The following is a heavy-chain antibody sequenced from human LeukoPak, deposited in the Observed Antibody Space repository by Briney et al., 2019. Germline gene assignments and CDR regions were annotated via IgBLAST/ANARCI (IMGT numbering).Heavy chain of an antibody. J-gene: IGHJ6*03. CDR3: ARGGQLYSSSWYYYYYMDV. D-gene: IGHD6-13*01. CDR2: INPNSGGT. CDR1: GYTFTGYY. V-gene: IGHV1-2*02. Sequence: ASVKVSCKASGYTFTGYYMHWVRQAPGQGLEWMGWINPNSGGTNYAQKFQGRVTMTRDTPISTAYMGLSRLRSDDTAVYYCARGGQLYSSSWYYYYYMDVWGKGTTVTASS.